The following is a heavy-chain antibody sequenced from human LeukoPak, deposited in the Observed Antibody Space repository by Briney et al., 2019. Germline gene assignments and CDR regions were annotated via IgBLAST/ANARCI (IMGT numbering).Heavy chain of an antibody. V-gene: IGHV4-30-4*01. D-gene: IGHD1-14*01. Sequence: SETLSLTCTVSGGSISSGDYYWSWIRQPPGKGLEWIGYIYYSGSTYYNPSLKSRVTISVDTSKNQFSLQLNSVTPEDTAVYYCARGTMGNGFDYWGQGTLVTVSS. CDR3: ARGTMGNGFDY. J-gene: IGHJ4*02. CDR1: GGSISSGDYY. CDR2: IYYSGST.